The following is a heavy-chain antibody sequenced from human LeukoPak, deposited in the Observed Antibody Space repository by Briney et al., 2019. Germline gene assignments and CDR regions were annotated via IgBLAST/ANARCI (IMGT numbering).Heavy chain of an antibody. CDR1: GYTFTSYA. Sequence: ASVKVSCKASGYTFTSYAMNWVRQAPGQGLEWMGWINTNTGNPTYAQDFTGRFVFSLDTSVSTAYLQISSLKAEDTAVHYCARDWPYSSSWYGGGFDYWGQGTLVTVSS. CDR3: ARDWPYSSSWYGGGFDY. D-gene: IGHD6-13*01. V-gene: IGHV7-4-1*02. CDR2: INTNTGNP. J-gene: IGHJ4*02.